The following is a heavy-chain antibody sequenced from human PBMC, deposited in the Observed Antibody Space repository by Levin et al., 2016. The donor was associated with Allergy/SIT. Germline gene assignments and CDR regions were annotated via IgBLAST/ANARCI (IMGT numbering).Heavy chain of an antibody. CDR2: IIPILGIA. D-gene: IGHD1-26*01. Sequence: WVRQAPGQGLEWMGRIIPILGIANYAQKFQGRVTITADKSTSTAYMELSSLRSEDTAVYYCARDSGGSLGYWGQGTLVTVSS. V-gene: IGHV1-69*04. J-gene: IGHJ4*02. CDR3: ARDSGGSLGY.